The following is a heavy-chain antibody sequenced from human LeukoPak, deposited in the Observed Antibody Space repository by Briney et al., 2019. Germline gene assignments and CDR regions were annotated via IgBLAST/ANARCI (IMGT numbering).Heavy chain of an antibody. CDR2: IGPGGDNK. CDR1: GFTFSNFG. CDR3: AQDISWFAFDI. V-gene: IGHV3-23*01. D-gene: IGHD3-10*01. Sequence: GGSLRLSCAASGFTFSNFGMNWVRQAPGKGMQWVSGIGPGGDNKYYADSLEGRFTISRDNSKNTVYLQMNSLRAEDTALYYCAQDISWFAFDIWGQGTMVTVSS. J-gene: IGHJ3*02.